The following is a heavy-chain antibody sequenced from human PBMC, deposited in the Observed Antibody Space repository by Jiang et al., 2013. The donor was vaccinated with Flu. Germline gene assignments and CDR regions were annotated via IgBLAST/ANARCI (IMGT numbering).Heavy chain of an antibody. Sequence: GPGLVKPSETLSLTCGVSGGSMTSIHWWTWVRQPPGKGLEWIGEINHSGSTNYNPSLKRRVTISVDESKNQFSLHLTSVAAADTAVYYCARVGYFHGPTGGLDIWGSYRSGDWGQGTLVTVSS. D-gene: IGHD3-16*02. J-gene: IGHJ4*02. V-gene: IGHV4-4*02. CDR2: INHSGST. CDR3: ARVGYFHGPTGGLDIWGSYRSGD. CDR1: GGSMTSIHW.